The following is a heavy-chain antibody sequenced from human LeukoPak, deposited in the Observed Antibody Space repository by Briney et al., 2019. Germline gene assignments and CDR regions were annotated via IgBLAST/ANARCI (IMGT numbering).Heavy chain of an antibody. Sequence: SVKVSCKASGGTFSSYAISWVRQAPGQGLEWMGGIIPIFGTANYAQKFQGRVTVTADKSTSTAYMELSSLRSEDTAVYYCARGLWAVAALRENYYYYMDVWGKGTTVTVSS. D-gene: IGHD6-19*01. J-gene: IGHJ6*03. CDR1: GGTFSSYA. CDR3: ARGLWAVAALRENYYYYMDV. V-gene: IGHV1-69*06. CDR2: IIPIFGTA.